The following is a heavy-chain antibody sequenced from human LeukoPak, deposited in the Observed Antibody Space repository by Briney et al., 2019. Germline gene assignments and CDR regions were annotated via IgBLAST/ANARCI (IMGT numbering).Heavy chain of an antibody. CDR1: GFTFSSYW. Sequence: GGSPRLSCAASGFTFSSYWMSWVRQAPGKGLEWVANIKQDGSEKYYVDSVKGRFTISRDNAKNSLYLQMNSLRAEDTAVYYCARDHSNIAVSPSYYFDYWGQGTLVTVSS. D-gene: IGHD6-19*01. CDR2: IKQDGSEK. J-gene: IGHJ4*02. CDR3: ARDHSNIAVSPSYYFDY. V-gene: IGHV3-7*03.